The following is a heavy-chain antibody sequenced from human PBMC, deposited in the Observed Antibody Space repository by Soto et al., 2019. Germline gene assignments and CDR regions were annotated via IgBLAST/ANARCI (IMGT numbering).Heavy chain of an antibody. D-gene: IGHD3-3*01. J-gene: IGHJ3*02. CDR3: ARGKMYYDFWSGYSDAFDI. CDR2: IIPIFGTA. Sequence: QVQLVQSGAEVKEPGSSVKVSCKASGGTFSSYAISWVRQAPGQGLEWMGGIIPIFGTANYAQKFQGRVTITADESTSTAYMELSSLRSEDTAVYYCARGKMYYDFWSGYSDAFDIWGQGTMVTVSS. V-gene: IGHV1-69*01. CDR1: GGTFSSYA.